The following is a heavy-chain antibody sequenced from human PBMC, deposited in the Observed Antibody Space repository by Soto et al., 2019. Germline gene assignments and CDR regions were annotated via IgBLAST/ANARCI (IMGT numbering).Heavy chain of an antibody. CDR3: ARDNLDCSGGSSYSENDY. CDR1: GFTFSDYY. J-gene: IGHJ4*01. Sequence: QVQLVESGGGLVKPGGSLRLSCAASGFTFSDYYMSWIRQAPGKGLEWVSYISSSSSYTNYADSVQVRFTISRDNAKNSLYLQMNSLKAEDTDVYYCARDNLDCSGGSSYSENDYWGQGTLVIVSS. D-gene: IGHD2-15*01. CDR2: ISSSSSYT. V-gene: IGHV3-11*06.